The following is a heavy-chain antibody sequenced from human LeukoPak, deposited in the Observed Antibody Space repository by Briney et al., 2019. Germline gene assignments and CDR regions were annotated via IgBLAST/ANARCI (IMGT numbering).Heavy chain of an antibody. CDR1: GDISNYY. D-gene: IGHD5-12*01. CDR3: ARGRGWLPDC. CDR2: IHTRCSGST. V-gene: IGHV4-4*09. J-gene: IGHJ4*02. Sequence: PSETLSLKCTVSGDISNYYWGWVRQPPGKGLEWIGDIHTRCSGSTKYNPSLESRPTISVDTSKNHFSLKLSSVTAADTAVYYCARGRGWLPDCWGQGTLVTVSP.